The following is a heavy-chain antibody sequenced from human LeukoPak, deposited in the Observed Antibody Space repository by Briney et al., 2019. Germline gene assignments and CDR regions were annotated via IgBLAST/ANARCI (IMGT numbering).Heavy chain of an antibody. CDR1: GLSFSSYT. D-gene: IGHD1-26*01. J-gene: IGHJ4*02. CDR3: ARSKTLGATPGIYFDY. CDR2: ISSTSGYI. V-gene: IGHV3-21*04. Sequence: GGSLRLSCAPSGLSFSSYTIHWVRQAPGKGLEWVSSISSTSGYIHYADSVKGRFSISRDNAKNLVHLEMDILRADDTAVYYCARSKTLGATPGIYFDYWGQGTLVTVSS.